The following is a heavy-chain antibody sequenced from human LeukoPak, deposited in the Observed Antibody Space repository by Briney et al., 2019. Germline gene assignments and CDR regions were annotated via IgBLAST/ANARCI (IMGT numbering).Heavy chain of an antibody. V-gene: IGHV1-2*06. CDR3: ARVGRESSTGWLDY. CDR2: INVKSGAT. Sequence: ASVKVSCKASGYTFSNHGVSWVRQAPGQGLEWMGRINVKSGATDYAQKFQGRVTVTRDTSISTAYMELSSLRSDDTAVYYCARVGRESSTGWLDYWGQGTLVTVSS. D-gene: IGHD6-19*01. J-gene: IGHJ4*02. CDR1: GYTFSNHG.